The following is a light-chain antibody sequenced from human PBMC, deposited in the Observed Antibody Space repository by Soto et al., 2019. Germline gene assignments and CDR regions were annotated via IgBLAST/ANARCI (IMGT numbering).Light chain of an antibody. Sequence: QSALTQPPSASGSPGQTVTISCTGTSSDAGAYNYVSWYQQHPGKVPKLMIFEVSKRPSGVPDRFSGSKSGNTASLTVSGLQAEDEGDYYWNSLAGSNTVVFGGGTQLTVL. CDR3: NSLAGSNTVV. J-gene: IGLJ2*01. V-gene: IGLV2-8*01. CDR2: EVS. CDR1: SSDAGAYNY.